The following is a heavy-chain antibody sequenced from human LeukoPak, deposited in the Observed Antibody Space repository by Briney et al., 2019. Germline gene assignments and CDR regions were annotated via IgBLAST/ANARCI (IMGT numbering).Heavy chain of an antibody. CDR3: ARDQYSSSWYGRDY. V-gene: IGHV3-33*01. D-gene: IGHD6-13*01. J-gene: IGHJ4*02. Sequence: PGGSLRLSCAASGFTFSSYGMHWVRQAPGKGLEWVAVIWYDGSNKYYADSVKGRFTISRDNSKNTLYLQMNSLRAEDTAVYYCARDQYSSSWYGRDYWGQGTLVTASS. CDR1: GFTFSSYG. CDR2: IWYDGSNK.